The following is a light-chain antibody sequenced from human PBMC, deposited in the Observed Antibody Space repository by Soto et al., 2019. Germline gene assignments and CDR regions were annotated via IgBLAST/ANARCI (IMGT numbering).Light chain of an antibody. J-gene: IGKJ5*01. V-gene: IGKV1-9*01. CDR1: PGISSY. Sequence: DIQLTQSPSFLSASVGDRVTITCRASPGISSYLAWYQQKPGKAPKLLIYAASTLQGGVPSRFSGSGSGTEFTLTISSLQPEDFATYYCQQLNSYPITFGQGTRLEIK. CDR3: QQLNSYPIT. CDR2: AAS.